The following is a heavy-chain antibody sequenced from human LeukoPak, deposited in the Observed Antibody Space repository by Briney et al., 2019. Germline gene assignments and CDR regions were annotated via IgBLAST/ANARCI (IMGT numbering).Heavy chain of an antibody. CDR3: ASSTGSNYYYYGMDV. CDR1: GGTFSSYA. V-gene: IGHV1-69*06. D-gene: IGHD1-26*01. Sequence: GASVKVSCKASGGTFSSYAISWVRQAPGQGLEWMGGIIPIFGTANYAQKFQGRVTITADKSTSTAYMELSSLRSEDTAVYYCASSTGSNYYYYGMDVWGQGTTVTVSS. J-gene: IGHJ6*02. CDR2: IIPIFGTA.